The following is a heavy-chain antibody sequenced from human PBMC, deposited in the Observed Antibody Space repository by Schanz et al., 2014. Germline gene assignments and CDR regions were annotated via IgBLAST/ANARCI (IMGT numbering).Heavy chain of an antibody. V-gene: IGHV1-2*06. CDR3: ARENTAVAGMPRVMDV. CDR2: VSPYIGDT. CDR1: GYRFIGYY. D-gene: IGHD6-19*01. J-gene: IGHJ6*02. Sequence: QVLLVQSGAEVKKPGASVKVSCKASGYRFIGYYVHWVRQAPGQGLEWMGRVSPYIGDTNYAQMFQGRVTMTTDTSISTAYMELSRLTSDDTAVFFCARENTAVAGMPRVMDVWGQGTTVTVTS.